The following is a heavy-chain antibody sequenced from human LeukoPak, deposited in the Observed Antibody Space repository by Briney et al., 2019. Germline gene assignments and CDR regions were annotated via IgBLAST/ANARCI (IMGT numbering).Heavy chain of an antibody. D-gene: IGHD3-10*01. J-gene: IGHJ4*02. Sequence: GGSLRLSCAASGFAFSNYWMTWVRQAPGKGLEWVANIKQDGSEKYYVGSVKGRFTISRDNAKNSLFLQMNSLRAEDTAVYYCAREQLWFGESAFDYWGQGTLVTVSS. CDR1: GFAFSNYW. CDR2: IKQDGSEK. CDR3: AREQLWFGESAFDY. V-gene: IGHV3-7*01.